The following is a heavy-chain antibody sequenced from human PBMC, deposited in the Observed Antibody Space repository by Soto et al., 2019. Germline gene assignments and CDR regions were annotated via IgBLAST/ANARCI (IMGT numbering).Heavy chain of an antibody. CDR2: INPNSGGT. D-gene: IGHD3-3*01. CDR3: ARDLGDFWSGYYTAPNYGMDV. Sequence: ASVKVSCKASGYTFTGYFMHWVRQAPGQGLEWMGWINPNSGGTNYAQKFQGWVAMTRDTSISTAYMELSRLRSDDTAVYYCARDLGDFWSGYYTAPNYGMDVWGQGTTVTVSS. J-gene: IGHJ6*02. V-gene: IGHV1-2*04. CDR1: GYTFTGYF.